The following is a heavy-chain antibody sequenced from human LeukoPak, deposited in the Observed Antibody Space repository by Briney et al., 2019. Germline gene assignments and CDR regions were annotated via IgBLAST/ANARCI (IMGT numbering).Heavy chain of an antibody. D-gene: IGHD3-22*01. CDR3: ARGDSSGDFDY. CDR2: INPSGGST. Sequence: ASVKVSCKASGYTFTSYYMHWVRHAPGQGLEWMGIINPSGGSTSYAQKFQGRVTMSRDTSTSTVYMGLSSLRSEDTAVYYCARGDSSGDFDYWGQGTLVTVSS. CDR1: GYTFTSYY. V-gene: IGHV1-46*01. J-gene: IGHJ4*02.